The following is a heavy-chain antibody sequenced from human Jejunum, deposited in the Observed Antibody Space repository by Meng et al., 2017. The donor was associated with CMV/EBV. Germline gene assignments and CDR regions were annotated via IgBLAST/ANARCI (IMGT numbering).Heavy chain of an antibody. CDR3: ATVYVSYYHLSGLDV. Sequence: FTLSRSAMQWVRQARGQRPEWIGWIVAGGESTEYAQKFQKRVTITRDMSTSTVYMELISLTSEDTATYYCATVYVSYYHLSGLDVWGQGTTVTVSS. J-gene: IGHJ6*02. CDR1: FTLSRSA. D-gene: IGHD3-10*02. V-gene: IGHV1-58*02. CDR2: IVAGGEST.